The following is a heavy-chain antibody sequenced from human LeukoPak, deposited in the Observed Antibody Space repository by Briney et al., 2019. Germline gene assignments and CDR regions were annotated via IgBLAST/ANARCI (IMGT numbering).Heavy chain of an antibody. CDR2: ISSSGYSI. CDR3: ARDRYGSESYYSFDY. D-gene: IGHD3-10*01. Sequence: PGGSLRLSCAASGFTFSDYYMSWIRQAPGKGLEWVSYISSSGYSIYSADSVKGRFSISRDNAKNSLYLQMNSLRAEDTAVHYCARDRYGSESYYSFDYWGQGTLVTVSS. CDR1: GFTFSDYY. V-gene: IGHV3-11*01. J-gene: IGHJ4*02.